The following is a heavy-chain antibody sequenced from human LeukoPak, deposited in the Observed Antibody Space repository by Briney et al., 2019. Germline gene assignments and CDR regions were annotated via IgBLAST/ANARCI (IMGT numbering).Heavy chain of an antibody. CDR1: GLTVSNNY. Sequence: AGGSLRLSCVVSGLTVSNNYMSWVRQAPGKGLEWVSVIHSGGSTFYADSVKGRFIISRDNSKNTLYLQMNSLRAEDTAIYHCARDPGYGSVLSFDPWGQGTLVTVSS. CDR2: IHSGGST. J-gene: IGHJ5*02. D-gene: IGHD3-10*01. V-gene: IGHV3-66*01. CDR3: ARDPGYGSVLSFDP.